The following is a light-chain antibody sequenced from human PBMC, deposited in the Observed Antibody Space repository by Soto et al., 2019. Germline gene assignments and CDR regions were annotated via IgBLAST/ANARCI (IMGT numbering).Light chain of an antibody. CDR1: QGISNF. J-gene: IGKJ4*01. Sequence: IQLTQSPSSLSASVGDRVIITCRASQGISNFLAWYKQKPGKAPKLLIYAASTLQSGVPSRFSGSGSGTDFTLTISSLQPEDFATYYCQQLESYPSTFGGGTKVEIK. CDR3: QQLESYPST. V-gene: IGKV1-9*01. CDR2: AAS.